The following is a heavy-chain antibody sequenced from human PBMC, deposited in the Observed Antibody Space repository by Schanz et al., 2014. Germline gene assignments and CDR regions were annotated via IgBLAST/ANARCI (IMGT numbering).Heavy chain of an antibody. D-gene: IGHD1-26*01. V-gene: IGHV1-8*01. CDR2: MNPNSGTT. Sequence: QVQLVQSGAEVKKPGASVKVSCKASGYTLTNFDINWVRQAPGQGLEWMGWMNPNSGTTGYAQKFQGRVTMTRNTSTSTAYMELRSLTSDDSAVYYCARDRDQWDGNYLDYWGQGTLVTVSS. CDR3: ARDRDQWDGNYLDY. CDR1: GYTLTNFD. J-gene: IGHJ4*02.